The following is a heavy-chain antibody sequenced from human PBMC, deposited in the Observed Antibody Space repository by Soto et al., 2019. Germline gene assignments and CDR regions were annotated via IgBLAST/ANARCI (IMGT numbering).Heavy chain of an antibody. J-gene: IGHJ6*02. D-gene: IGHD2-15*01. V-gene: IGHV3-30*18. CDR1: GFTFSSYG. CDR2: ISYDGSNK. Sequence: ESGGGVVQPGRSLRLSCAASGFTFSSYGMHWVRQAPGKGLEWVAVISYDGSNKYYADSVKGRFTISRDNSKNTLYLQMNSLRAEDTAVYYCAKDVVEKGMYYYYGMDVWGQGTTVTVSS. CDR3: AKDVVEKGMYYYYGMDV.